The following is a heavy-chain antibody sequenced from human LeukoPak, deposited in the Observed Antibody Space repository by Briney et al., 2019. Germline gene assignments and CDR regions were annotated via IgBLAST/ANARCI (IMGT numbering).Heavy chain of an antibody. V-gene: IGHV1-24*01. J-gene: IGHJ4*02. D-gene: IGHD6-19*01. Sequence: VASVKVSCKVSGYTLTELSMHWVRQAPGKGLEWMGGFDPEDGETIYAQKFQGRVTMTEDTSTDTAYMELSSLRSEDTAVYYCATGIAVAGTLIPLGYWGQGTLVTVSS. CDR2: FDPEDGET. CDR3: ATGIAVAGTLIPLGY. CDR1: GYTLTELS.